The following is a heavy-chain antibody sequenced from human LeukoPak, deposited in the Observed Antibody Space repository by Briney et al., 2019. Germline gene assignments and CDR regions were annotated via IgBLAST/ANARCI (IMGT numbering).Heavy chain of an antibody. V-gene: IGHV3-21*01. J-gene: IGHJ4*02. CDR3: ATVSPSDY. CDR2: ISSSSNFI. CDR1: GFTFSSYS. Sequence: GGSLRLSCAASGFTFSSYSMNWVRQAPGKGLEWVSSISSSSNFIYYADSVKGRFTISRDNAKNSLYLQMNSLRAEDTAVYYCATVSPSDYWGRGTLVTVSS.